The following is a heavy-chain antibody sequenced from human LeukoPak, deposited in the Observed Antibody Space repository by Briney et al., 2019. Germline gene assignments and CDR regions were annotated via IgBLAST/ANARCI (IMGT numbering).Heavy chain of an antibody. CDR1: GYTFTSYY. J-gene: IGHJ5*02. Sequence: ASVKVSCKASGYTFTSYYMHWVRQAPGQGLEWMGIINPGGGSTSYAQKFQGRVTMTRDTSTSTVYMELSSLRSEDTAVYYCARGGVLRYFDWYMGFDPWGQGTLVTVSS. CDR3: ARGGVLRYFDWYMGFDP. V-gene: IGHV1-46*01. CDR2: INPGGGST. D-gene: IGHD3-9*01.